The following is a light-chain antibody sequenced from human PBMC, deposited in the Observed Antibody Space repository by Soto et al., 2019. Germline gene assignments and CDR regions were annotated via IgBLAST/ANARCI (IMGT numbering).Light chain of an antibody. V-gene: IGLV2-8*01. J-gene: IGLJ3*02. CDR2: EVS. CDR3: SSYAGINNLV. CDR1: SSDVGGYNY. Sequence: QSALTQPPSASGSPGQSVTISCTGISSDVGGYNYVSWYQQHPGKAPKLMIYEVSKRPSGVPDRFSGSKSGNTASLTVSGLQAEDEADYYCSSYAGINNLVFGGGTKVTVL.